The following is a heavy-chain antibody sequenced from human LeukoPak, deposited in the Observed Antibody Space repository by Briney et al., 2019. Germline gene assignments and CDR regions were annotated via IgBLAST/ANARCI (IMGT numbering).Heavy chain of an antibody. D-gene: IGHD2-2*02. CDR3: ARGSRYCSGTSCYSLDI. CDR1: GYTFTSYD. CDR2: MNPNSGNT. Sequence: ASVKVSCKASGYTFTSYDINWVRQAPGQGLEWMGWMNPNSGNTGYAQKFQGRVTMTMNTSISTTYMELSSLRSEDTAVYYCARGSRYCSGTSCYSLDIWGQGTMVTVSS. V-gene: IGHV1-8*01. J-gene: IGHJ3*02.